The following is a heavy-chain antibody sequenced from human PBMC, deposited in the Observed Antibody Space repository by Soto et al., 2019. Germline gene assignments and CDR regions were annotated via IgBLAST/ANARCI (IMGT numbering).Heavy chain of an antibody. J-gene: IGHJ4*02. D-gene: IGHD1-26*01. CDR2: ISGGGDSI. CDR1: GFTFSNSA. V-gene: IGHV3-23*01. CDR3: AKAVGPLAPSSRVFDC. Sequence: VQVLESGGGLVQPGGSLRLSCAASGFTFSNSAMNWVRQVPGKGLEWVSIISGGGDSIYYADSVKGRFTISRDNSRNIVSLQMSSLRADDTAVYFCAKAVGPLAPSSRVFDCWGQGTLVTVSS.